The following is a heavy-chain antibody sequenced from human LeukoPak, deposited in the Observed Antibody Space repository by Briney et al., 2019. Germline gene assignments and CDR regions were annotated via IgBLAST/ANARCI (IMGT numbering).Heavy chain of an antibody. CDR3: AKGTAWYYFDY. J-gene: IGHJ4*02. CDR2: ISWNSGSI. Sequence: GGSLRLSCAASGFTFDDYAMHWVRQAPGKGLEWVSGISWNSGSIGYADSVKGRFTISRDNAKNSLYLQMNSLRAEDTALYYCAKGTAWYYFDYWGQGTLVTVSS. V-gene: IGHV3-9*01. CDR1: GFTFDDYA. D-gene: IGHD1-1*01.